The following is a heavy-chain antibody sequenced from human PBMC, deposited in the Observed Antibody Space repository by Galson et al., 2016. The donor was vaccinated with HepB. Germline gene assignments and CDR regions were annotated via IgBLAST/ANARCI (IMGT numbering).Heavy chain of an antibody. CDR1: GFTFTRYA. D-gene: IGHD6-13*01. Sequence: SLRLSCAASGFTFTRYAMHWVRQAPGKGLEWVAVMSYDGSNKYYADSVKGRFTISRDNSKNTLYLQMNSLRTDDTAVYYCASDSVRQQRFLDYWGQGTLATVSS. CDR3: ASDSVRQQRFLDY. V-gene: IGHV3-30-3*01. CDR2: MSYDGSNK. J-gene: IGHJ4*02.